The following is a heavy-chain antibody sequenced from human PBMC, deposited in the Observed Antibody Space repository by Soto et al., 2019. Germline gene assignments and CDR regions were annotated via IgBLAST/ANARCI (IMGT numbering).Heavy chain of an antibody. CDR2: MSPNSGNT. V-gene: IGHV1-8*01. D-gene: IGHD1-26*01. CDR3: ARQWELSGYYYGMDV. J-gene: IGHJ6*02. CDR1: GYTFTSYD. Sequence: QVQLVQSGAEVKKPGASVKVSCKASGYTFTSYDINWVRQATGQGLEWMGWMSPNSGNTGYAQKFQGRVTMTRDTSISTAYMELSSLRSKDTAVYYCARQWELSGYYYGMDVWGQGTTVTVSS.